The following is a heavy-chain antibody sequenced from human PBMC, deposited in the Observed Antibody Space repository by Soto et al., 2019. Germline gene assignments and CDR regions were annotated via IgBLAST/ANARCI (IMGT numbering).Heavy chain of an antibody. V-gene: IGHV1-3*01. J-gene: IGHJ4*02. CDR3: ARDLRRLYSSGIAPGY. Sequence: ASVKVSCKASGYTFTSYAMHWVRQAPGQRLEWMGWINAGNGNTKYSQKFQGRVTITRDTSASTAYMELSSLRSEDTAVYYCARDLRRLYSSGIAPGYWGQRTLVTVSS. CDR2: INAGNGNT. CDR1: GYTFTSYA. D-gene: IGHD6-19*01.